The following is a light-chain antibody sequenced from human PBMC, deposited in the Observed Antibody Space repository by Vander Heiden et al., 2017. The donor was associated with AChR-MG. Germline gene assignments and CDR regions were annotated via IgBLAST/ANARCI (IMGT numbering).Light chain of an antibody. Sequence: QSALTQPRSVSGSPGQSVTISCTGTSSDVGGYNYVSWYQQHPGKAPKLMIYDVSKRPSGVPDRFSGSKSGNTASLTISGLQAEEEADYYCCSYAGSYTYVFGTGTKVTGL. J-gene: IGLJ1*01. CDR3: CSYAGSYTYV. CDR2: DVS. V-gene: IGLV2-11*01. CDR1: SSDVGGYNY.